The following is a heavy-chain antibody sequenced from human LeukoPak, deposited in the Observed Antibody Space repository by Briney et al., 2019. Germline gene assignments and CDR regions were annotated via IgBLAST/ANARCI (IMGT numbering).Heavy chain of an antibody. CDR1: GGTFSSYA. J-gene: IGHJ6*03. D-gene: IGHD6-6*01. V-gene: IGHV1-2*02. Sequence: ASVKVSCKASGGTFSSYAISWVRQAPGQGLEWMGWINPNSGGTNYAQKFQGRVTMTRDTSTSTAYMELSRLRSDDTAVYYCARGLGQLGEEDYYYMDVWGKGTTVTVSS. CDR2: INPNSGGT. CDR3: ARGLGQLGEEDYYYMDV.